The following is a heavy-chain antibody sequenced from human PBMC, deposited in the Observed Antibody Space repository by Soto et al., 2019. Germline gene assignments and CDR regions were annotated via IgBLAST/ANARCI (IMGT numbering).Heavy chain of an antibody. CDR2: IIPIIRIP. Sequence: QVQLVQSGAEVRKPGSSVIVSCKASGGSFSSYAISWVRQAPGQGLEWIGGIIPIIRIPKYAQNLHGRVTITADESTTTAYMEMRSLTSDDTALYYCAQTASLAALPPLDYWGQGPLVTVSS. V-gene: IGHV1-69*01. CDR1: GGSFSSYA. J-gene: IGHJ4*02. D-gene: IGHD6-6*01. CDR3: AQTASLAALPPLDY.